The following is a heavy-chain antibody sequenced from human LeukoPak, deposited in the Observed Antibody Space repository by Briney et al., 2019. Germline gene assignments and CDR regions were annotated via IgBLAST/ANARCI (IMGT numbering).Heavy chain of an antibody. CDR3: AKEEWLLAVYFDY. V-gene: IGHV3-23*01. D-gene: IGHD3-3*01. Sequence: GGSLRLSCAASGFTFNTYAMNWVRQAPGKGLEWVSAITDSGGSTYYADSVKGQFTISRDNSKNTLYLQMNSLRAEDTAVYYCAKEEWLLAVYFDYWGQGTLVTVSS. J-gene: IGHJ4*02. CDR2: ITDSGGST. CDR1: GFTFNTYA.